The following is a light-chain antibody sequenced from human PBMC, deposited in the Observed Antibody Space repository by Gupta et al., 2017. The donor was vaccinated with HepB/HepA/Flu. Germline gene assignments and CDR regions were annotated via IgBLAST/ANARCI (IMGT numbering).Light chain of an antibody. Sequence: DIVLTQSPLSLPVTPGEPASISCRSSQSLLQSNGYNYLDWYLQKPAQSPQLLIYLGSTRASGVPDRFSGSGSGTDFTLNISRVEAEDVGLYYCMQALQTPPYTFGQGTKLEIK. J-gene: IGKJ2*01. CDR3: MQALQTPPYT. CDR1: QSLLQSNGYNY. CDR2: LGS. V-gene: IGKV2-28*01.